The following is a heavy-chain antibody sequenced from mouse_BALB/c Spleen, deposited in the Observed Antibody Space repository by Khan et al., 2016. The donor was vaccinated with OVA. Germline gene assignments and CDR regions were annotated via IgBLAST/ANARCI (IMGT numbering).Heavy chain of an antibody. D-gene: IGHD1-2*01. Sequence: QVQLQQSGAELARPGASVKLSCKASGYTFTDYYINWVKQRTGQGLEWIGEINPGSGDIYYIEKFKGKATLTADKSSSTAYMQLSSLTSEDSAVYVSAGRKYYGNAIDYWGHGTLVTVSA. CDR1: GYTFTDYY. J-gene: IGHJ3*01. CDR3: AGRKYYGNAIDY. V-gene: IGHV1-77*01. CDR2: INPGSGDI.